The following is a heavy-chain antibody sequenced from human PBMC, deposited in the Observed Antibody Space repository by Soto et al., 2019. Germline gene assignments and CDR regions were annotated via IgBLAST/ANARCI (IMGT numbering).Heavy chain of an antibody. CDR1: GFTFSSYW. Sequence: EVQLVESGGGLVQPGGSLRLSCAASGFTFSSYWMSWVRQAPGKGLEWVANIKQHGSEKYYVDSVKGRFTISRDNAKNSLYLQMHSLRAEDTAVYYCARSAPTRPARYFDLWGRGPLATVSS. CDR2: IKQHGSEK. V-gene: IGHV3-7*01. D-gene: IGHD1-26*01. J-gene: IGHJ2*01. CDR3: ARSAPTRPARYFDL.